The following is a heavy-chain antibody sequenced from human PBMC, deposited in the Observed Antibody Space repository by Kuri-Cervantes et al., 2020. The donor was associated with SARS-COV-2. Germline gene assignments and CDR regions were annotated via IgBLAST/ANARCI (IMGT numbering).Heavy chain of an antibody. J-gene: IGHJ5*02. CDR1: GGSITNSY. D-gene: IGHD1-7*01. CDR2: IHYNGNT. Sequence: SETLSLTCTVSGGSITNSYWNWIRQPPGKGLEWIGYIHYNGNTNYNPSLKSRITMSVDTSKNQISLELTSVTAADTAVYYCASGYITGTTVAYGPWGQGTLVTVSS. V-gene: IGHV4-59*01. CDR3: ASGYITGTTVAYGP.